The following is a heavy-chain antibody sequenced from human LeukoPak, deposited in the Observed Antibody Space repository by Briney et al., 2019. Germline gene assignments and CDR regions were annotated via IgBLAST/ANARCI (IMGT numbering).Heavy chain of an antibody. CDR3: AKPTRGSGSFLIDY. D-gene: IGHD1-26*01. V-gene: IGHV3-21*01. CDR1: GYTFSSYS. J-gene: IGHJ4*02. CDR2: ISSSSSYI. Sequence: GGSLRLSCAASGYTFSSYSMNWVRQAPGKGLEWVSSISSSSSYIYYADSVKGRFTISRDNAKNSLYLQMNSLRAEDTAVYYCAKPTRGSGSFLIDYWGQGTLVTVSS.